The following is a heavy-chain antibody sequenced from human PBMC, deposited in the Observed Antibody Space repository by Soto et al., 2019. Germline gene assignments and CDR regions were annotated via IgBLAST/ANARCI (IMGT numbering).Heavy chain of an antibody. CDR1: GFSFSNYG. CDR3: ARAGIVATTQLGWFDP. V-gene: IGHV3-33*01. Sequence: QVQLVESGGGVVQPGRSLRLTCAASGFSFSNYGMHWFRRAPGKGPEWVAVIWPDGNTERYSDSVKDRFTISRDNSKNTLYLQMNTLRVEDTAMYYCARAGIVATTQLGWFDPWGQGTLVIVSS. CDR2: IWPDGNTE. J-gene: IGHJ5*02. D-gene: IGHD1-26*01.